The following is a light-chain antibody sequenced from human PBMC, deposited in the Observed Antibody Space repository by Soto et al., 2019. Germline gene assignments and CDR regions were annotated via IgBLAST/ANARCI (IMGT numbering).Light chain of an antibody. V-gene: IGKV3-20*01. CDR1: QSVSSSY. CDR3: QQYGSSPWT. J-gene: IGKJ1*01. Sequence: EIVLTQSPGTLSLSPGERVTLSCRASQSVSSSYLAWYQQKPGQAPRLLIYGASSRATGIPDRFSGSGSGTGFTLTISRLEPEDFAVYYCQQYGSSPWTFGQGTKVDIK. CDR2: GAS.